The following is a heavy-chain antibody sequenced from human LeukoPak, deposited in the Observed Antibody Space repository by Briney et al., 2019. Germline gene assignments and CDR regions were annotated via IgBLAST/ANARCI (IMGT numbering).Heavy chain of an antibody. CDR2: IYTSGST. Sequence: KTSETLPLTCTVSGGSISSYYWSWIRQPAGKGLEWIGRIYTSGSTNYNPSLKSRVTMSVDTSKNQFSLKLTSVTAADTAVYYCARGIAAASERALDIWGQGTTVTVSS. V-gene: IGHV4-4*07. CDR3: ARGIAAASERALDI. CDR1: GGSISSYY. J-gene: IGHJ3*02. D-gene: IGHD6-13*01.